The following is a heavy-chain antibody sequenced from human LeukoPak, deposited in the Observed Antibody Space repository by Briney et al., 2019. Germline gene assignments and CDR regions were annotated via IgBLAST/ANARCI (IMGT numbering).Heavy chain of an antibody. CDR3: ARHYRGSGYYYYYYMDV. CDR2: IYYSGST. CDR1: GGSISSSSYY. J-gene: IGHJ6*03. D-gene: IGHD3-10*01. Sequence: SETLSLTCTVSGGSISSSSYYWGWIRQPPGKGLEWIGSIYYSGSTCYNPSLKSRVTISVDTSKNQFSLKLSSVTAADTAVYYCARHYRGSGYYYYYYMDVWGKGTTVTISS. V-gene: IGHV4-39*01.